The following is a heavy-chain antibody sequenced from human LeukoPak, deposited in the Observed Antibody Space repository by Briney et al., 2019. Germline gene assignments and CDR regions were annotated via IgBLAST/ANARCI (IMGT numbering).Heavy chain of an antibody. V-gene: IGHV3-9*01. D-gene: IGHD2-2*01. J-gene: IGHJ3*01. CDR1: GFTFDDYD. Sequence: GGSLRLSCAASGFTFDDYDMHWVRQAPGKGLKWVSGITWNSHSIAYADSVKGRFTISRDNAKNSLYLQMNGLRAEDTALYYCAKDISVGIVAEPVAMVSPLDVWGQGTMVTVSS. CDR3: AKDISVGIVAEPVAMVSPLDV. CDR2: ITWNSHSI.